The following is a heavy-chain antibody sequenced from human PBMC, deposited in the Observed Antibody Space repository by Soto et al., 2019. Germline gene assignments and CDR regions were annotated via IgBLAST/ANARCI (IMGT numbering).Heavy chain of an antibody. Sequence: PSETLSLTCTVSGGSISSYYWSWIRQPPGKGLEWIGYIYYSGSTNYNPSLKSRVTISVDTSKNQFSLKLSSVTAADTAVYYCARAGPFYGSGSYYANNWFDPWGQGTLVTVS. V-gene: IGHV4-59*01. CDR1: GGSISSYY. CDR2: IYYSGST. CDR3: ARAGPFYGSGSYYANNWFDP. J-gene: IGHJ5*02. D-gene: IGHD3-10*01.